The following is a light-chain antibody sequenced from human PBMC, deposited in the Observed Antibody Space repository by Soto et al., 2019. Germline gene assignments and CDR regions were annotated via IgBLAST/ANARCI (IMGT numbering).Light chain of an antibody. CDR1: SSDVGSYNH. CDR2: EVT. V-gene: IGLV2-14*01. CDR3: ISYTGSSTYYV. J-gene: IGLJ1*01. Sequence: QSALTQPASVSGSPGQSITISCSGTSSDVGSYNHVAWYQQFPGKTPKLIIYEVTYRPSGVSHRFSASKSGNTASLTISGLQAEDEADYYCISYTGSSTYYVFGTGTKLTVL.